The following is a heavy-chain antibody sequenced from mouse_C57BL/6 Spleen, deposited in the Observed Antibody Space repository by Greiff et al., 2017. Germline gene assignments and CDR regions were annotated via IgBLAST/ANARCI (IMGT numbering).Heavy chain of an antibody. Sequence: QVQLQQPGAELVKPGASVKLSCKASGYTFTSYWMHWVKQRPGQGLEWIGMIHPNSGSTNYNEKFKSKATLTVDKSSSTAYMQLSSLTSEDSAVXYCAREGGLYGYDGEGYAMDYWGQGTSVTVSS. D-gene: IGHD2-2*01. CDR1: GYTFTSYW. J-gene: IGHJ4*01. CDR3: AREGGLYGYDGEGYAMDY. CDR2: IHPNSGST. V-gene: IGHV1-64*01.